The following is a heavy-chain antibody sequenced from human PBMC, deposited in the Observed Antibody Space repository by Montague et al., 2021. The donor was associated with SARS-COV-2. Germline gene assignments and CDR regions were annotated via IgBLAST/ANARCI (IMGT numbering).Heavy chain of an antibody. V-gene: IGHV4-39*02. J-gene: IGHJ4*02. CDR3: ARGMIRGVTTPYDF. D-gene: IGHD3-10*01. CDR1: SGSIISSGYY. Sequence: SETLSLTCSVSSGSIISSGYYWGWIRQPPGKELEWIGNPYYSGTSYYNPSLQSRVTISVGTSKNHLSLRLSSVTAADTAVYFCARGMIRGVTTPYDFWGQGSQVTVSS. CDR2: PYYSGTS.